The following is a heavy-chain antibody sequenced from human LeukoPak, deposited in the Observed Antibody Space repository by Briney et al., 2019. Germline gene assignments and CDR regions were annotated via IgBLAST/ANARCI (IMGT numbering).Heavy chain of an antibody. CDR1: GGSISSSHYY. D-gene: IGHD5-24*01. V-gene: IGHV4-39*07. CDR3: ARGLEMATSYDAFDI. Sequence: SETLSLTCTVSGGSISSSHYYWGWIRQTPGKGLEWIGEINHSGSTNYNPSLKSRVTISVDTSKNQFSLKLSSVTAADTAVYYCARGLEMATSYDAFDIWGQGTMVTVSS. CDR2: INHSGST. J-gene: IGHJ3*02.